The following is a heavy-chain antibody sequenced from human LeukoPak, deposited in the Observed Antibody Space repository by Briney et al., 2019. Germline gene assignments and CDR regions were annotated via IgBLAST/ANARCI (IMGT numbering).Heavy chain of an antibody. V-gene: IGHV3-23*01. CDR3: AKDGRAGGSGIYNPELYFDY. CDR1: GFTFSSYA. J-gene: IGHJ4*02. Sequence: GGSLRLSCAASGFTFSSYAISWVRQAPGKGLEWVSTISGSGGSTYYADSVKGRFTISRDNSKNTLYLQMNSLRAEDTAVYYCAKDGRAGGSGIYNPELYFDYWGQGTLVTVSS. D-gene: IGHD3-10*01. CDR2: ISGSGGST.